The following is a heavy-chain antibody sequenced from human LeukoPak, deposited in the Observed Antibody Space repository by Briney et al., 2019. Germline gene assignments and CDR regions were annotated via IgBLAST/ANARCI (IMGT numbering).Heavy chain of an antibody. CDR1: GFTFSSYW. D-gene: IGHD6-13*01. CDR2: IKQDGSEK. CDR3: ASRASSSWYYYYYYMDV. V-gene: IGHV3-7*01. Sequence: VQPGGALRLSCAASGFTFSSYWMSWVRQAPGKGLEWVANIKQDGSEKYYVDSVKGRFTISTDNAKNSLYLRMNSLRAEDTAVYYCASRASSSWYYYYYYMDVWGKGTTVTISS. J-gene: IGHJ6*03.